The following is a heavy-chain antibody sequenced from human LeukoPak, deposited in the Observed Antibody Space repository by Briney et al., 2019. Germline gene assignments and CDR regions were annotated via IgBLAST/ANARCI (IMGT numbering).Heavy chain of an antibody. Sequence: ASVKVSCKASGYTFTNYAIHWVRQAPGQRLEWMGWINAGNGNTKYSQKLQGRVTITRDTSASTAYMELSSLRSEDTAVYYCARGSGSYLGAFDIWRQGTMVTVSS. V-gene: IGHV1-3*01. CDR1: GYTFTNYA. J-gene: IGHJ3*02. CDR2: INAGNGNT. D-gene: IGHD3-10*01. CDR3: ARGSGSYLGAFDI.